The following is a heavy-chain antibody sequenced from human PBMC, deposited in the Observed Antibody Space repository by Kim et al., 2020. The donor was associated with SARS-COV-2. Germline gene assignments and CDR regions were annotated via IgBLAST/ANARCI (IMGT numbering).Heavy chain of an antibody. J-gene: IGHJ1*01. CDR3: ARYHYGSGSYYNLEYFQH. CDR2: IYYSGST. CDR1: GGSISSSSYY. Sequence: SETLSLTCTVSGGSISSSSYYWGWIRQPPGKGLEWIGSIYYSGSTYYNPSLKSRVTISVDTSKNQFSLKLSSVTAADTAVYYCARYHYGSGSYYNLEYFQHWGQGTLVTVSS. V-gene: IGHV4-39*01. D-gene: IGHD3-10*01.